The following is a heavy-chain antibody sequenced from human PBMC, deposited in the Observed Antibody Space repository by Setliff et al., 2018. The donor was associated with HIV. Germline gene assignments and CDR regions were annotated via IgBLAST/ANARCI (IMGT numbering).Heavy chain of an antibody. J-gene: IGHJ4*02. Sequence: LSLTCALYGGFFSDYYWSWIRQPPGMGLEWIGEVNRGRRTNYNSSLKSRVTISIDTSRNQFSLTVSSVTAADTAVYYCAREIPYSYGGRGHPLWGQGTLVTVSS. CDR2: VNRGRRT. V-gene: IGHV4-34*01. CDR3: AREIPYSYGGRGHPL. D-gene: IGHD3-22*01. CDR1: GGFFSDYY.